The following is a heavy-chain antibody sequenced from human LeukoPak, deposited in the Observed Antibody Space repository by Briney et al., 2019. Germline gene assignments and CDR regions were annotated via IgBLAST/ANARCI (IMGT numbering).Heavy chain of an antibody. Sequence: ASVKVSCKASGYTFTSYDINWVRQATGQGLEWMGWMNPNSGNTGYAQKFQGRVTMTRNTSISTAYMELGSLRSEDTAVYYCARSLPAAYYYYYYMDVWGKGTTVTVSS. J-gene: IGHJ6*03. V-gene: IGHV1-8*01. CDR2: MNPNSGNT. CDR1: GYTFTSYD. CDR3: ARSLPAAYYYYYYMDV. D-gene: IGHD2-2*01.